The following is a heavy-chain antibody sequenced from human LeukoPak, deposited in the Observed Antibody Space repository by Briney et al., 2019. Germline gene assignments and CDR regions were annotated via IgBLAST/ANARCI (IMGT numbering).Heavy chain of an antibody. CDR1: GDSITSYY. V-gene: IGHV4-59*12. CDR3: ATRADWFDP. CDR2: VFHSGVT. Sequence: PSETLSLTCSVSGDSITSYYWSWIRQPPGRGLEWIGYVFHSGVTNYNPSLQSRVTLSLDTSKNQFSLKLESVTAADAAVYFCATRADWFDPWGQGTLVTVSS. J-gene: IGHJ5*02.